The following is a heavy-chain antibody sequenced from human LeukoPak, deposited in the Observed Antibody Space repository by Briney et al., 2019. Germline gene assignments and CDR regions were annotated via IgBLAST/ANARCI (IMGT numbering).Heavy chain of an antibody. V-gene: IGHV3-66*04. J-gene: IGHJ4*02. CDR3: ARLGGVGPEWALPEDF. D-gene: IGHD1-26*01. Sequence: GGSLRLSCAASGFSVINAWMSWVRQAPGKGLEWVSVVYSGGFTYYADSVKGRFIISRDSSQNTMYLQMNTLRAEDTGVYYCARLGGVGPEWALPEDFWGQGTPVTVSS. CDR2: VYSGGFT. CDR1: GFSVINAW.